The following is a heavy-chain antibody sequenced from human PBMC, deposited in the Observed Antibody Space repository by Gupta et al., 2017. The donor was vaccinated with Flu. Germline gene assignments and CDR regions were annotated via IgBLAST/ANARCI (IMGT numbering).Heavy chain of an antibody. CDR2: ISGSGGTT. CDR1: GFTFSRYN. J-gene: IGHJ6*02. CDR3: AKRGGSFSFYGLDA. V-gene: IGHV3-23*01. D-gene: IGHD2-15*01. Sequence: EVQLLESGGGLVKPGGSLRLSCAASGFTFSRYNVNWVRQAPGKGLEWVAGISGSGGTTNYAGSVAGRFTISRDNSKNTMDLQMNSLRAEDTAVYYCAKRGGSFSFYGLDAWGQGTTVIVSS.